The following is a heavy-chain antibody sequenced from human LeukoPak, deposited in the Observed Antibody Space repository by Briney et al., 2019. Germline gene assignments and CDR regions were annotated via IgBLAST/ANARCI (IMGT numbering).Heavy chain of an antibody. CDR1: GFTFSSYG. CDR3: ARDREVAGTGWFDP. D-gene: IGHD6-19*01. CDR2: IWYDGSDK. Sequence: PGGSLRLSCAASGFTFSSYGMHWVRQAPGKGLEWVAVIWYDGSDKYYADSVKGRFTISRDNSKNTLYLQMNSLRAEDTAVYYCARDREVAGTGWFDPWGQGTLVTVSS. J-gene: IGHJ5*02. V-gene: IGHV3-33*01.